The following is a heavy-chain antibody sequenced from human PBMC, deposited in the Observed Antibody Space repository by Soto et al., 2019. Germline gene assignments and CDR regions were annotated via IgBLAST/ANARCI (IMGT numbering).Heavy chain of an antibody. Sequence: GESLKISCNGSGYSFSTYSITWVRQKPGKGLEWMGRIDPSDSQTYYSPSFRGHVTISVTKSITTVFLQWSSLRASDTAMYYCARQIYDSDTGPNFQYYFDSWGQGTPVTVSS. CDR2: IDPSDSQT. V-gene: IGHV5-10-1*01. D-gene: IGHD3-22*01. J-gene: IGHJ4*02. CDR1: GYSFSTYS. CDR3: ARQIYDSDTGPNFQYYFDS.